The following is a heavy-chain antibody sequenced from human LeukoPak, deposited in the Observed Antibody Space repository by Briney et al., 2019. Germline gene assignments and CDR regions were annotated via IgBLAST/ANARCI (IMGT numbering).Heavy chain of an antibody. J-gene: IGHJ3*02. Sequence: GGSLRLSCAASGFTFSSYAMSWVRQAPGKGLEWVSAISGSGGSTYYADSVKGRFTISRDNSKNTLYLQMNSLRAEDTAVYYCARSSYSSSKKRPLGDAFDIWGQGTMVTVSS. CDR2: ISGSGGST. CDR3: ARSSYSSSKKRPLGDAFDI. CDR1: GFTFSSYA. D-gene: IGHD6-6*01. V-gene: IGHV3-23*01.